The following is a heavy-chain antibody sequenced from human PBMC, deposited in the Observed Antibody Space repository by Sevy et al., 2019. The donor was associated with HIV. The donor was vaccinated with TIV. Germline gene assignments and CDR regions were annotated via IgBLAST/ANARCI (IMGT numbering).Heavy chain of an antibody. V-gene: IGHV3-7*01. CDR2: IKQDGSEK. J-gene: IGHJ6*02. CDR3: ARDRGYSYGYLYYYYGMDV. Sequence: GGSLRLSCAASGFTFSSYWMSWVRQAPGKGLEWVASIKQDGSEKYYVDSVKGRFTISRDNAKNSLYLQMNSLRAEDTAVYYCARDRGYSYGYLYYYYGMDVWGQGTTVTVSS. D-gene: IGHD5-18*01. CDR1: GFTFSSYW.